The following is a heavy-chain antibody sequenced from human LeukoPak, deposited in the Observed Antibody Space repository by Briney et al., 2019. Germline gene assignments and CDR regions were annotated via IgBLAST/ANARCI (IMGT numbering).Heavy chain of an antibody. CDR1: GGSISSTYDH. Sequence: SETLSLTCTVSGGSISSTYDHWDWIRQPPGKGLEWLGCIRYSGTTYYNPSLKGRVTIFVDTSNNQFSLRLRSVTAADTAVYYCARRLHYFDYWGQGSLVTVSS. CDR2: IRYSGTT. D-gene: IGHD2-21*02. J-gene: IGHJ4*02. V-gene: IGHV4-39*01. CDR3: ARRLHYFDY.